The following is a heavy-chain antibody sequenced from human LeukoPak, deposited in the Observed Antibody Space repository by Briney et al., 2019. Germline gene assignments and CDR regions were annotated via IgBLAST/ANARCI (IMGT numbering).Heavy chain of an antibody. D-gene: IGHD6-13*01. J-gene: IGHJ4*02. CDR2: ISSSSSYI. CDR3: ARDREGQQLVQGYFDY. Sequence: GGSLRLSCAASGFTFSSYSTNWVRQAPGKGLEWVSSISSSSSYIYYADSVKGRFTISRDNAKNSLYLQMNSLRAEDTAVYYCARDREGQQLVQGYFDYWGQGTLVTVSS. V-gene: IGHV3-21*01. CDR1: GFTFSSYS.